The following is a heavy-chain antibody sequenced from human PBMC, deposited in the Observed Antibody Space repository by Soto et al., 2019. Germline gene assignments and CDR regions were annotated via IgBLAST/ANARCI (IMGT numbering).Heavy chain of an antibody. CDR1: GGSISSYY. J-gene: IGHJ6*02. Sequence: QVQLQESGPGLVKPSETLSLTCTVSGGSISSYYWSWIRQSPGKGLEWIGYIHYSGSTKSNPSLKSRVTISVDMSRNQVSLKLSSVTAADSAVYFCARARYQLLHPYYYGMDVWGQGTTVTVSS. CDR2: IHYSGST. V-gene: IGHV4-59*01. D-gene: IGHD2-2*01. CDR3: ARARYQLLHPYYYGMDV.